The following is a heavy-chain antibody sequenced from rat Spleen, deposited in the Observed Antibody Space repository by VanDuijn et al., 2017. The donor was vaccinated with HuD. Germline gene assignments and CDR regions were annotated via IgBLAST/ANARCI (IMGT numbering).Heavy chain of an antibody. CDR1: GFTFSNYD. CDR3: ARQRSPTLGWYFDF. Sequence: EVQLVESGGGLVQPGRSLKLSCAASGFTFSNYDMAWVRQAPTKGLEWVASISPSGGSTYYRDSVKGRFTVSRDNAKSTLYLQMDSLRSEDTATYYCARQRSPTLGWYFDFWGPGTMVTVSS. V-gene: IGHV5-25*01. J-gene: IGHJ1*01. D-gene: IGHD1-4*01. CDR2: ISPSGGST.